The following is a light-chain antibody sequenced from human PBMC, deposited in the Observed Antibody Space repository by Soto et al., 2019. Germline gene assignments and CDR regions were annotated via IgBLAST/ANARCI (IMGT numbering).Light chain of an antibody. CDR2: KAS. CDR1: QTISSW. Sequence: DIHITQSPSTLSGSLGDRFTLTCRASQTISSWLAWYQQKPGKAPKLLIYKASTLKSGVPSRFSGSGSGTEFTLTISCLQSEDFATYYCPQYSIYPITFGQVTRLEIK. V-gene: IGKV1-5*03. CDR3: PQYSIYPIT. J-gene: IGKJ5*01.